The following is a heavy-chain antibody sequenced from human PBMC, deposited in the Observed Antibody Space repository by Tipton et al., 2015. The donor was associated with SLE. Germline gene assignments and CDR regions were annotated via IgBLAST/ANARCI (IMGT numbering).Heavy chain of an antibody. CDR2: ISYTETT. CDR1: GGSISGYH. CDR3: VRDKRYFDSPVKY. J-gene: IGHJ4*02. V-gene: IGHV4-59*12. Sequence: TLSLTCTVSGGSISGYHWSWLRQPPGKGLEWIGYISYTETTKYNPSLESRVIISVDTSKNQFSLRLSSVTAADTAMYYCVRDKRYFDSPVKYWGQGILVTVSS. D-gene: IGHD3-9*01.